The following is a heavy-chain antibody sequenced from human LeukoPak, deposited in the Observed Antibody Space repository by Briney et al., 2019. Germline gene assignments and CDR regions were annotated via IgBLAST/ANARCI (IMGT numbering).Heavy chain of an antibody. CDR2: IKHSGST. CDR3: AHGVGATSGDY. D-gene: IGHD1-26*01. CDR1: GGSFSGYY. Sequence: SETLSLTCAVYGGSFSGYYWSWIRQPPGKGLEWIGEIKHSGSTNYNPSLKSRVTISVDTSKNQFSLKLSSVTAADTAVYYCAHGVGATSGDYWGQGTLVTVSS. V-gene: IGHV4-34*01. J-gene: IGHJ4*02.